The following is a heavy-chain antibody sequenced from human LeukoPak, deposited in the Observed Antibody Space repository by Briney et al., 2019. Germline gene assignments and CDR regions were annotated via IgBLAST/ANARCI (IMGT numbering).Heavy chain of an antibody. V-gene: IGHV3-48*01. CDR1: GFTFSSYS. J-gene: IGHJ4*02. D-gene: IGHD2-15*01. CDR3: ASMWGVVVVAATYSH. CDR2: ISSSSSTI. Sequence: PGGSLRLSCAASGFTFSSYSMNWVRQAPGKGLEWVSYISSSSSTIYYADSVKGRFTISRDNAKNSLYLQMNSLRAEDTAVYYCASMWGVVVVAATYSHWGQGTLVTVSS.